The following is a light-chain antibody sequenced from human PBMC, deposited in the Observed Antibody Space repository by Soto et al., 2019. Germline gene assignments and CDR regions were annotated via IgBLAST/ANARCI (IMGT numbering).Light chain of an antibody. CDR2: DVS. Sequence: QSAPTQPASVSGSPGQSITISCTGTSSDVGGYNYVSWYQHLPGKAPKLLIYDVSNRPSGVSNRFSGSKSGNTASLTISGLQAEDEADYYCSSYVRSGTYVFGTGTKLTVL. V-gene: IGLV2-14*03. CDR3: SSYVRSGTYV. J-gene: IGLJ1*01. CDR1: SSDVGGYNY.